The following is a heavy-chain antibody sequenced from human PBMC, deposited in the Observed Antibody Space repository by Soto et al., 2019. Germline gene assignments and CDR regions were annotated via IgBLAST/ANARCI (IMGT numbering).Heavy chain of an antibody. CDR2: IYHSGST. CDR3: AENRIQRYCSGGSCYRGYYGMDV. J-gene: IGHJ6*02. Sequence: QVQLQESGPGLVKPSGTLSLTCAVSGGSISSSNWWSWVRQPPGKGLEWIGEIYHSGSTNYNPSLKSRVTISVDKSKNQFSLKLSSVTAADTAVYYCAENRIQRYCSGGSCYRGYYGMDVWGQGTTVTVSS. V-gene: IGHV4-4*02. CDR1: GGSISSSNW. D-gene: IGHD2-15*01.